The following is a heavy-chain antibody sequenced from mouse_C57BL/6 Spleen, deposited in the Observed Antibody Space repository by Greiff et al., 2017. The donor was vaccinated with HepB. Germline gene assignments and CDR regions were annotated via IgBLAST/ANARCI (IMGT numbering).Heavy chain of an antibody. CDR1: GYTFTSYW. CDR3: ARGKGCYGHFDY. J-gene: IGHJ2*01. Sequence: QVQLQQPGAELVRPGSSVKLSCKASGYTFTSYWMHWVKQRPIQGLEWIGNIDPSDSETHYNQKFKDKATLTVDKSSSTSYMQLSSLTSDDSAVYDSARGKGCYGHFDYWGQGTTLTVSS. CDR2: IDPSDSET. V-gene: IGHV1-52*01. D-gene: IGHD1-1*02.